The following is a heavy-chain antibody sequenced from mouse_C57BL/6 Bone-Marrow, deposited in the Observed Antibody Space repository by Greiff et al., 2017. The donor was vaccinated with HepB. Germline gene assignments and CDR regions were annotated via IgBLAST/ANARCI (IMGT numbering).Heavy chain of an antibody. CDR2: IYPSDSET. Sequence: QVQLQQPGAELVRPGSSVKLSCKASGYTFTSYWMDWVKQRPGQGLEWIGNIYPSDSETHYNQKFKDKATLTVDKSSSTAYMQLSSLTSEDSAVYYCARMLTDYFDYWGQGTTLTVSS. CDR1: GYTFTSYW. CDR3: ARMLTDYFDY. V-gene: IGHV1-61*01. J-gene: IGHJ2*01. D-gene: IGHD2-2*01.